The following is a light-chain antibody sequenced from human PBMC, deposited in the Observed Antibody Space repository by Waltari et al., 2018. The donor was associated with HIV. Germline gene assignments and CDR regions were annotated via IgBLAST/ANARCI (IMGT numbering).Light chain of an antibody. CDR2: ANS. J-gene: IGLJ3*02. CDR3: QSSDIRLHGLWV. Sequence: QSLLTQPPSVSATPGQRITISCTGNKSNIGAGHDVHWYRQLPGTAPRLLIFANSHQPSWIPDLISGAKSTASASLAITGLQAEDEGYYYCQSSDIRLHGLWVFGGGTKVTVL. CDR1: KSNIGAGHD. V-gene: IGLV1-40*01.